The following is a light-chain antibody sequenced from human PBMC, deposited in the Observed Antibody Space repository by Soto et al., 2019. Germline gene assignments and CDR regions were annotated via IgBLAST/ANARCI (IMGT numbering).Light chain of an antibody. Sequence: QTVVTQEPSFSVSPGGTVTLTCGLCSGSVSTSYYPSWYQQTPGQAPRTLIYSTNTRSSGVPDRFSGSILGNKAALTITGAQADDESDYYCVLYMGSGIWVFGGGTKLTVL. J-gene: IGLJ3*02. CDR3: VLYMGSGIWV. CDR2: STN. CDR1: SGSVSTSYY. V-gene: IGLV8-61*01.